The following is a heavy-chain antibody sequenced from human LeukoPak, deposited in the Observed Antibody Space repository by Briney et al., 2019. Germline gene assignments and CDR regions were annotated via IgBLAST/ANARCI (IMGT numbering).Heavy chain of an antibody. J-gene: IGHJ4*02. CDR1: GFTFSSYG. Sequence: GRSPRLSCAASGFTFSSYGMHWVRQAPGKGLEWVAVISYDGSNKYYADSVKGRFTISRDNSKNTLYLQMNSLRAEDTAVYYCAKEDFWSGYSDYWGQGTLVTVSS. D-gene: IGHD3-3*01. V-gene: IGHV3-30*18. CDR2: ISYDGSNK. CDR3: AKEDFWSGYSDY.